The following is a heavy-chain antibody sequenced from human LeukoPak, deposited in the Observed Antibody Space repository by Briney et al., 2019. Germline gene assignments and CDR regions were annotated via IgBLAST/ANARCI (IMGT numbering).Heavy chain of an antibody. CDR2: IYWNDDK. CDR1: GFSLSTSGVG. V-gene: IGHV2-5*01. Sequence: SGPTLVNPTQTLTLTCTFSGFSLSTSGVGVGWIRQPPGKALEWLALIYWNDDKRYSPSLKSRLTITKDTSKNQVVLTMTNMDPVDTATYYCAHSGSSWYFATRSVFDYWGQGTLVTVSS. J-gene: IGHJ4*02. CDR3: AHSGSSWYFATRSVFDY. D-gene: IGHD6-13*01.